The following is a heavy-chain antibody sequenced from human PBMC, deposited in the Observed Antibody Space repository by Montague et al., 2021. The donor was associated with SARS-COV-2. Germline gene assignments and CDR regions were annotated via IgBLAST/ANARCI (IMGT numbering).Heavy chain of an antibody. Sequence: SETLSLTCAVTSSSFLPSYWSWIRMRQAGGLERIGVGNLSGRAFCNSTPNSQITISVSTSSSQFSLRLTSVTAAATDIYYCSRARGNHYMSWFDSWGQGTLVIVSS. CDR3: SRARGNHYMSWFDS. V-gene: IGHV4-34*01. CDR1: SSSFLPSY. CDR2: GNLSGRA. J-gene: IGHJ5*01. D-gene: IGHD3-10*01.